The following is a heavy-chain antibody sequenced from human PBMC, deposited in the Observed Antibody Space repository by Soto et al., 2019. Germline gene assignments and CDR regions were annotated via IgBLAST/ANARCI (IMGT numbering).Heavy chain of an antibody. Sequence: EVQLLESGGGLVQPGGSLRLSCAASGFTFSSYAMSWVRQAPGKGLEWVSAISGSGGSTYYADSVKGRFTISRDNSKNTLYLQMNSLRAEDTAVYYCATSGGYSYGYDYFDYWGQGTLVTVSS. V-gene: IGHV3-23*01. CDR1: GFTFSSYA. CDR2: ISGSGGST. CDR3: ATSGGYSYGYDYFDY. D-gene: IGHD5-18*01. J-gene: IGHJ4*02.